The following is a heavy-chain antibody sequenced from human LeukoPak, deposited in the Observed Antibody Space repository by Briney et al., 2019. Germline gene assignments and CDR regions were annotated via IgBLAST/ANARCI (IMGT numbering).Heavy chain of an antibody. D-gene: IGHD5-24*01. CDR2: INPSGGST. Sequence: ASVKVSCKASGYTFTNYYMHWVRQAPGQGLEWMGIINPSGGSTSYAQKFQGRVTMTRDMSTSTVYMELSSLRSEDTAVYYCAVEMATQGLGFDPWGQGTLVTVSS. CDR3: AVEMATQGLGFDP. CDR1: GYTFTNYY. J-gene: IGHJ5*02. V-gene: IGHV1-46*01.